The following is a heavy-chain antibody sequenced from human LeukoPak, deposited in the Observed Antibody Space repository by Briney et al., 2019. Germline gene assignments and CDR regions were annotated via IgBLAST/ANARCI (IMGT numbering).Heavy chain of an antibody. CDR2: IYYSGGT. CDR3: ARQTYGVDV. J-gene: IGHJ6*02. CDR1: GGSISSYY. Sequence: SETLSLTCTVSGGSISSYYWSWIRQPPGKGLEWIGYIYYSGGTNYNPSLKSRVTISVDTSKNQFSLKLSSVTAADTAVYYCARQTYGVDVWGQGTTVTVSS. V-gene: IGHV4-59*08.